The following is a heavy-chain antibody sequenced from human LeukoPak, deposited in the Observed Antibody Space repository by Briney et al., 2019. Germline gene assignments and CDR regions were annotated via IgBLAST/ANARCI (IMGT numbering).Heavy chain of an antibody. Sequence: PSETLSLTCTVSGYSISSGYYWGWVRQPPGKGLEWIGSIYHSGYTYYNPSLKSQVTISVDTSKNQLSLKLSSVTAADTAVYYCARGDYFDYWGQGTLVTVSS. CDR2: IYHSGYT. CDR3: ARGDYFDY. CDR1: GYSISSGYY. J-gene: IGHJ4*02. V-gene: IGHV4-38-2*02.